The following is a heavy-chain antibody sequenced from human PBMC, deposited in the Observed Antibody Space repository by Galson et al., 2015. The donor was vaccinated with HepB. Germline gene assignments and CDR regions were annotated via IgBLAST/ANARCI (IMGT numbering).Heavy chain of an antibody. D-gene: IGHD6-19*01. Sequence: SVKVSCKASGYIFTGYNMHWVRQAPGQGLEWMGRINPKSGGTNYARKFQGRVTISRDNSKNTLYLEMNNLRADDTAVYFCAKSKDSGWSYNAFDIWGQGTMVTVSS. J-gene: IGHJ3*02. CDR3: AKSKDSGWSYNAFDI. CDR1: GYIFTGYN. V-gene: IGHV1-2*06. CDR2: INPKSGGT.